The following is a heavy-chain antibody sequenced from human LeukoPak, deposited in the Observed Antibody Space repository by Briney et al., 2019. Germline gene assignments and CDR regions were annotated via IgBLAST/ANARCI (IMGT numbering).Heavy chain of an antibody. CDR2: IYSGGST. J-gene: IGHJ4*02. Sequence: PGGSLRLSCEASGFTVSSNYMSWVRQAPGKGLKWVPVIYSGGSTYYADSVKGRFTISRDNSKNTLYLQMNSLRAEDTAVYYCASSRVFAGIRFDYWGQGTLVTVSS. CDR1: GFTVSSNY. V-gene: IGHV3-66*01. D-gene: IGHD2-21*01. CDR3: ASSRVFAGIRFDY.